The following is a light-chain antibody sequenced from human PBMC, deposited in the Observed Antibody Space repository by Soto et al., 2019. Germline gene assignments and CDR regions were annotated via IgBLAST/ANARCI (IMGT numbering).Light chain of an antibody. Sequence: QSALTQPPSASGSPGQSVTISCTGTSSDVGGYNYVSWYQQHPGKAPKLMIYEVSERPSGVPDRFSGSKSSNTASLTISGLQAEDEADYYCCSYAGSSTYYVFGTGTKLTVL. V-gene: IGLV2-8*01. J-gene: IGLJ1*01. CDR1: SSDVGGYNY. CDR2: EVS. CDR3: CSYAGSSTYYV.